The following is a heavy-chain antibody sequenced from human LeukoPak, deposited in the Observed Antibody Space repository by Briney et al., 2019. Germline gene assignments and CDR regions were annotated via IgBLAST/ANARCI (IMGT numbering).Heavy chain of an antibody. CDR2: ISWNSGSI. V-gene: IGHV3-9*01. CDR1: GFTFDDYA. D-gene: IGHD3-10*01. CDR3: AKDLDYGSGSHYYYGMDV. J-gene: IGHJ6*02. Sequence: GGSLRLSCAASGFTFDDYAMHWVRQAPGKGLEWVSGISWNSGSIGYADSVKGRFTISRDNAKNSLYLQMSSLRAEDTALYYCAKDLDYGSGSHYYYGMDVWGQGTTVTVSS.